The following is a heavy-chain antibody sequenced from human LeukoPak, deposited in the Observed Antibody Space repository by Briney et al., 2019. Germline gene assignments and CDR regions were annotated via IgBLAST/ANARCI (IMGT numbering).Heavy chain of an antibody. V-gene: IGHV4-4*07. D-gene: IGHD3-22*01. J-gene: IGHJ4*02. Sequence: SETLSLTCTVSGGSISSYYWSWIRQPAGKGLEWIGRVYTNGSTNYNPSLKSRVTMSVDTSKNQFSLKLSSVTAADTAVYYCARERRRGYYDSSGYSALDYWGQGTLVTVFS. CDR3: ARERRRGYYDSSGYSALDY. CDR2: VYTNGST. CDR1: GGSISSYY.